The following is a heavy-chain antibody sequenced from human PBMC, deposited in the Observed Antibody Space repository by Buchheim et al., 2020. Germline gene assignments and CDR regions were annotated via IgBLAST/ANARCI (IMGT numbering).Heavy chain of an antibody. CDR1: GGSISSYY. Sequence: QVQLQESGPGLVKPSETLSLTCTVSGGSISSYYWSWIRQPPGKGLEWIGYIYYSGSTNYNPSLKSRVTISVDTSMNQFSLKLSSVTAADTAVYYCARLNSDDFWSGYYKGGFDYWGQGTL. V-gene: IGHV4-59*08. J-gene: IGHJ4*02. CDR3: ARLNSDDFWSGYYKGGFDY. D-gene: IGHD3-3*01. CDR2: IYYSGST.